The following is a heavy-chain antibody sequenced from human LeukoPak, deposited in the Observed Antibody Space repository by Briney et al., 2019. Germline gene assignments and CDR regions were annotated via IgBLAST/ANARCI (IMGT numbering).Heavy chain of an antibody. CDR2: INPNSGGT. J-gene: IGHJ4*02. CDR1: GYTFTGYY. CDR3: ARDRKFRGGTDY. D-gene: IGHD1-1*01. Sequence: GASVKVSRKASGYTFTGYYMHWVRQAPGQGLEWMGWINPNSGGTNYAQKFQGRVTMTRDTSISTAYMELSRLRSDDTAVYYCARDRKFRGGTDYWGQGTLVTVSS. V-gene: IGHV1-2*02.